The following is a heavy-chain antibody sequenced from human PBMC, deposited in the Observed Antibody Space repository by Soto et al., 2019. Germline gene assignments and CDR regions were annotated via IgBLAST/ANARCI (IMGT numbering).Heavy chain of an antibody. D-gene: IGHD3-22*01. CDR2: ISGSGGST. CDR1: GFTFSSYA. Sequence: GGSLRLSCAASGFTFSSYAMSWVRQAPGKGLEWVSAISGSGGSTYYADSVKGRFTISRDNSKNTLYLQMNSLRAEDTAVYYCAKNPSYYDSSGYYFDYCGQGTLVTVSS. J-gene: IGHJ4*02. V-gene: IGHV3-23*01. CDR3: AKNPSYYDSSGYYFDY.